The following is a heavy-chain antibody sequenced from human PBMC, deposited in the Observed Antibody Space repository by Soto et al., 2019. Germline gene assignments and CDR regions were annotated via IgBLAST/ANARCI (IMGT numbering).Heavy chain of an antibody. CDR3: ARESRIVVVPAAMPGALGYYYYYYMDV. J-gene: IGHJ6*03. CDR2: ISSSGSTI. Sequence: GESLKISCAASGFTFSDYYMSWIRQAPGKGLEWVSYISSSGSTIYYADSVKGRFTISRDNAKNSLYLQMNSLRAEDTAVYYCARESRIVVVPAAMPGALGYYYYYYMDVWGKGTTVTVSS. D-gene: IGHD2-2*01. CDR1: GFTFSDYY. V-gene: IGHV3-11*01.